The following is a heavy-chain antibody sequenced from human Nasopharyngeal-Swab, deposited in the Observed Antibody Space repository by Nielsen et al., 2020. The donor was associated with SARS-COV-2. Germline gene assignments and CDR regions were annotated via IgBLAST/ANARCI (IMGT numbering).Heavy chain of an antibody. V-gene: IGHV3-23*01. Sequence: GSLKISCAASGFTFSSCAMSWVRQAPGKGLEWVSAISGSGGSTYYADSVKGRFTISRDNSKNTLYLQMNSLRAEDTAVYYCAKDPDGDYGGNWFDPWGQGTLVTVSS. CDR2: ISGSGGST. CDR1: GFTFSSCA. D-gene: IGHD4-17*01. J-gene: IGHJ5*02. CDR3: AKDPDGDYGGNWFDP.